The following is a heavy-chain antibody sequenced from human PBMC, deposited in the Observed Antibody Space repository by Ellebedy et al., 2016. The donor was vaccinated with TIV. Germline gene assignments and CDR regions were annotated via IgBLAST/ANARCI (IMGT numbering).Heavy chain of an antibody. CDR3: ARDVDDHWYFDL. CDR2: IWYDGSNK. V-gene: IGHV3-33*01. J-gene: IGHJ2*01. CDR1: GFTFSSYG. D-gene: IGHD3-16*01. Sequence: GEFLKISCAASGFTFSSYGMHWVRQAPGKGLEWVAVIWYDGSNKYYADSVKGRFTISRDNSKNTLYLQMNSLRAEDTAVYYCARDVDDHWYFDLWGRGTLVTVSS.